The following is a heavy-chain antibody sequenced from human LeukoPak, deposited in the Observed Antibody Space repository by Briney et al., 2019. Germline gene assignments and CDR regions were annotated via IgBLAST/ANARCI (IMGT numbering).Heavy chain of an antibody. V-gene: IGHV4-59*01. D-gene: IGHD5-24*01. Sequence: PSETLSLTCSVSGGSISTYYWGWIRQPPGKGLEWIGYIHYSGTSKYNPSLKSRVTISVDTSKKQFFLKVSSVTAADTAVYYCAREQQMATSPDAFDIWGQGTMVTVS. CDR3: AREQQMATSPDAFDI. CDR2: IHYSGTS. CDR1: GGSISTYY. J-gene: IGHJ3*02.